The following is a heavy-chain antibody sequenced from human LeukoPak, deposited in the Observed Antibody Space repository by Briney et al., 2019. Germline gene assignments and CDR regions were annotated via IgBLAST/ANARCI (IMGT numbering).Heavy chain of an antibody. CDR1: GFTFSSYS. Sequence: GGSLRLSCAASGFTFSSYSMNWVRQAPGKGLEWVSSISSSSSYIKYADSVKGRFTISRDNAKNSLYLQMNSLRAEDTAVYYCATSGRIKRDAFDIWGQGTMVTVSS. V-gene: IGHV3-21*01. J-gene: IGHJ3*02. CDR2: ISSSSSYI. D-gene: IGHD1-26*01. CDR3: ATSGRIKRDAFDI.